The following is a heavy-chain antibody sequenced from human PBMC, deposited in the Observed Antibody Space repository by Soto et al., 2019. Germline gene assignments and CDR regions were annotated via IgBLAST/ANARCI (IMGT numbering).Heavy chain of an antibody. CDR3: ARSIQYYYGSGSYPSGVDY. V-gene: IGHV4-39*01. Sequence: EXLSLTCTISGGXISSSSYYWGWIRQPPGKGLEWIGIIYYSGSTYYNPSLKSRVTISVDTSKNQFSMTLSSVTAAHTAVYYCARSIQYYYGSGSYPSGVDYWGQGTLVTVSS. D-gene: IGHD3-10*01. CDR2: IYYSGST. J-gene: IGHJ4*02. CDR1: GGXISSSSYY.